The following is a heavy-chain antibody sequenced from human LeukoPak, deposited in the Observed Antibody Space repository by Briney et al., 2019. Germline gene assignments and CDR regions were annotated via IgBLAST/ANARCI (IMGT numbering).Heavy chain of an antibody. Sequence: GGSLRLSCAASGFTFSTYIINWVRQAPGKGLEWVSSISSSSSYIYYADSVKGRFTISRDNAKNSLYLQMNSLRAEDTAVYYCAREATTETFDYWGQETLVTVSS. CDR3: AREATTETFDY. J-gene: IGHJ4*02. CDR2: ISSSSSYI. D-gene: IGHD4-17*01. V-gene: IGHV3-21*01. CDR1: GFTFSTYI.